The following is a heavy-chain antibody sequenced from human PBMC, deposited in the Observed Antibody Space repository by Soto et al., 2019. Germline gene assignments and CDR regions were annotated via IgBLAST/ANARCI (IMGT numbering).Heavy chain of an antibody. CDR2: ISGGGDTT. Sequence: EVQLLESGGGLVQPGGSLRLSCAASGFTVNNYAMNWVSQSPGKGLEWVSAISGGGDTTSYADSVKGRFTVSRDGSKNTLYLQMSSLRAEDTALSYCAKGRGGSGSLTPRVDFWGQGTLVTVSS. D-gene: IGHD3-10*01. J-gene: IGHJ4*02. CDR1: GFTVNNYA. V-gene: IGHV3-23*01. CDR3: AKGRGGSGSLTPRVDF.